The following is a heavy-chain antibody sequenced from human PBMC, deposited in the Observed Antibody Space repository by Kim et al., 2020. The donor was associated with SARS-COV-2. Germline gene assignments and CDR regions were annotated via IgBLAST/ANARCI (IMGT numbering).Heavy chain of an antibody. J-gene: IGHJ6*02. V-gene: IGHV3-33*06. CDR1: EFIFTSYG. D-gene: IGHD3-22*01. CDR2: IWPDGGDK. CDR3: AKSKLDYYDSSGLSYYYYGVDV. Sequence: GGSLRLSCAASEFIFTSYGMHWVRQAPGKGLEWVALIWPDGGDKVYADSVKGRFTISRDNSKKTLYLQMNSLRAEDTAVYYCAKSKLDYYDSSGLSYYYYGVDVWGQGTTVTVSS.